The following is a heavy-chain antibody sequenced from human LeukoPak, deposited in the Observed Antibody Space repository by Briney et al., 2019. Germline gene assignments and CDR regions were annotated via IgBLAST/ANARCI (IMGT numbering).Heavy chain of an antibody. J-gene: IGHJ4*02. CDR1: GYSISSGYY. V-gene: IGHV4-38-2*02. Sequence: PSETLSLTCTVSGYSISSGYYWGWIRQPPGKGLEWIGSIYHSGSTYYNPSLKSRVTISVDTSKNQFSLKLSSVTAPDTAVYYCARVRSIRGNSESHFDYWGQGTLVTVSS. CDR3: ARVRSIRGNSESHFDY. CDR2: IYHSGST. D-gene: IGHD4-23*01.